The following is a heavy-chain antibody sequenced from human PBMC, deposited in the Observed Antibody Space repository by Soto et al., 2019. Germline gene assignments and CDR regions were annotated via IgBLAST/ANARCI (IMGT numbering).Heavy chain of an antibody. CDR2: IWYDGSNK. CDR1: GFTFSSYG. V-gene: IGHV3-33*01. D-gene: IGHD5-18*01. J-gene: IGHJ4*02. CDR3: ARDLSRGYSYGSDY. Sequence: QVQLVESGGGVVQPGRSLRLSCAASGFTFSSYGMHWVRQAPGKGLEWVAVIWYDGSNKYYADSVKGRFTISRDNSKNTLYLQSNSLRAEDTAVYYCARDLSRGYSYGSDYWGQGTLVTVSS.